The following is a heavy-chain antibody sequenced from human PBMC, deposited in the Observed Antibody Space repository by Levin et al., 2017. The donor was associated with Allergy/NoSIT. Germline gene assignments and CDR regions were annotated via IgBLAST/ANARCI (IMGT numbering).Heavy chain of an antibody. J-gene: IGHJ4*02. CDR1: GFTFSSYA. D-gene: IGHD3-22*01. CDR3: ARDSRGTYDSTGYYTL. Sequence: GGSLRLSCAASGFTFSSYAMHWVRQAPGKGLEWVAVISYDETNKYCADSVKGRFTISRDNSKNTLYLQMNSLRAEDTAVYYCARDSRGTYDSTGYYTLWGQGTLVTVSS. CDR2: ISYDETNK. V-gene: IGHV3-30-3*01.